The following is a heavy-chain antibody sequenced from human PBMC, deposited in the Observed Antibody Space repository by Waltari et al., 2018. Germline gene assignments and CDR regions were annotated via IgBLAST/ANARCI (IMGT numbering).Heavy chain of an antibody. D-gene: IGHD2-2*01. V-gene: IGHV4-39*07. CDR1: GGSISSSSYY. J-gene: IGHJ4*02. CDR3: ARVRYLGYCSSTSCYDFDY. CDR2: SYFSGSH. Sequence: QLQLQESGPGLVKPSETLSLTCTVSGGSISSSSYYWGWIRQPPGKGREWIGSSYFSGSHYYNPALKSRVTISVDTSKNQFSLKLSSVTAADTAVYYCARVRYLGYCSSTSCYDFDYWGQGTLVTVSS.